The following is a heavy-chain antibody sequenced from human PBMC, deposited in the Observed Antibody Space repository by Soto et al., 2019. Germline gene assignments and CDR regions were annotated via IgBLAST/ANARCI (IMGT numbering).Heavy chain of an antibody. CDR1: GDSVSSNSAA. V-gene: IGHV6-1*01. D-gene: IGHD6-19*01. CDR2: TYYRSKWYN. J-gene: IGHJ4*02. CDR3: ARTTVAGTYSHFDY. Sequence: QSLSLPSAISGDSVSSNSAACTWIRHSPSRGLEWLGRTYYRSKWYNDYAVSVKSRMTINPDTSKNQFSLQLNSVTPEDTAVYYCARTTVAGTYSHFDYWGQGTLVTVSS.